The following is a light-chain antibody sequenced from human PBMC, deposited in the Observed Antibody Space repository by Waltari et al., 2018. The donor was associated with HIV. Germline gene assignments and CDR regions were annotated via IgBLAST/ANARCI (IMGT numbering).Light chain of an antibody. V-gene: IGLV1-44*01. CDR2: SNN. J-gene: IGLJ3*02. CDR3: SAWDDSLKGHV. CDR1: SSTIGSNS. Sequence: QSVLTQPPSASAPPGQRVTISCSGSSSTIGSNSVNWYQQLPGTAPKVFIHSNNPRPAGVPDRFSGSRSGTSASLAISGLQSEDEADYYCSAWDDSLKGHVFGGGTKLTVL.